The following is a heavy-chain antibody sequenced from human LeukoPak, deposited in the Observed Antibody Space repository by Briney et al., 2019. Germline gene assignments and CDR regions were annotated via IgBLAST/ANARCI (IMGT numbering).Heavy chain of an antibody. J-gene: IGHJ4*02. Sequence: GGSLRLSCAASGFTFSSYSMNWVRQAPGKGLEWVSSISSSSSYIYYADSVKGRFTISRDNSKNTLYLQMNSLRAEDTAVYYCARESPGYSYAHDYWGQGTLVTASS. CDR2: ISSSSSYI. CDR1: GFTFSSYS. CDR3: ARESPGYSYAHDY. V-gene: IGHV3-21*01. D-gene: IGHD5-18*01.